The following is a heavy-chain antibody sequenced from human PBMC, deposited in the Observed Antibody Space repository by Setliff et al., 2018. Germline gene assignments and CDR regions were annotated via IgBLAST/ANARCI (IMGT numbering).Heavy chain of an antibody. CDR2: IYYSGST. D-gene: IGHD3-3*01. Sequence: SETLSLTCTVSDVSISGYYWSWIRQPPGKGLEWIGYIYYSGSTNYNPSLKSRVTISVDTSTNQFPLKLSSVTAEDTAVYYCARGGDIITIVGVVTPDFYYYMDVWGTGTTVTVSS. CDR1: DVSISGYY. CDR3: ARGGDIITIVGVVTPDFYYYMDV. J-gene: IGHJ6*03. V-gene: IGHV4-59*01.